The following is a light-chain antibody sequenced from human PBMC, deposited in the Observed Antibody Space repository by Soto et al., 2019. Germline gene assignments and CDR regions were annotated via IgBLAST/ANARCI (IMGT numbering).Light chain of an antibody. CDR1: QSVSSSY. Sequence: EIVLTQSPGTLSLSPGERATLSCRASQSVSSSYLAWYQQKPGQAPGLLIYGASSRATGIPDRFSGSGSGADFPLTISRLEPEDFALYYCQQYGSSPWTFGRGTKVEIK. J-gene: IGKJ1*01. V-gene: IGKV3-20*01. CDR2: GAS. CDR3: QQYGSSPWT.